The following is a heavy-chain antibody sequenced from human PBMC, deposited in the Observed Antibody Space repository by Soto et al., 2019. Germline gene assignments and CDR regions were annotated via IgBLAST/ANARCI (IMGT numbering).Heavy chain of an antibody. CDR3: ARGSEPAYSTWYVNGDY. CDR1: GFTFTSYA. V-gene: IGHV1-3*01. D-gene: IGHD2-2*01. J-gene: IGHJ4*02. Sequence: QVQLVQSGAEVKKPGASVRVSCKASGFTFTSYAIHWVRKARGQGLEWMGWMKAGNGNTEYSQSIQGRVTISRDKSANTAYLDLSSLKSGDTAVYYCARGSEPAYSTWYVNGDYWGQGTLVTVSS. CDR2: MKAGNGNT.